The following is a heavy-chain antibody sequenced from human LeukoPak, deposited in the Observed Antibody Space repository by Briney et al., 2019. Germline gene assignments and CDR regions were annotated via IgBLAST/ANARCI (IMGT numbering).Heavy chain of an antibody. Sequence: SVKVSCKASGGTFSSYAISWVRQAPGQGLEWMGGIIPIFGTANYAQKFQGGVTITADESTSTAYMELSSLRSEDTAVYYCARRIAVAGTGQFDYWGQGTLVTVSS. CDR3: ARRIAVAGTGQFDY. CDR2: IIPIFGTA. D-gene: IGHD6-19*01. J-gene: IGHJ4*02. V-gene: IGHV1-69*13. CDR1: GGTFSSYA.